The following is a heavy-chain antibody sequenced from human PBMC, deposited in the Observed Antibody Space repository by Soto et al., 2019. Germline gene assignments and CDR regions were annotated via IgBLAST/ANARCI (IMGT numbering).Heavy chain of an antibody. D-gene: IGHD3-10*01. V-gene: IGHV4-34*01. J-gene: IGHJ2*01. Sequence: QVQLQQWGAGLLKPSETLSLTCAVYGGSFSGYYWSWIRQPPGKGLAWIGEINHSGSTNYTPSLKSRVTISVDTSKNQFSLKLSSVTAADTAVYYCARDRMVRGVLNLYWYFDLWGRGTLVTVSS. CDR2: INHSGST. CDR3: ARDRMVRGVLNLYWYFDL. CDR1: GGSFSGYY.